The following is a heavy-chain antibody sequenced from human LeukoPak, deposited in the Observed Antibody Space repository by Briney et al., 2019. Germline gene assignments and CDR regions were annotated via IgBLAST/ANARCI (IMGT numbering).Heavy chain of an antibody. CDR2: INPSGGST. V-gene: IGHV1-46*01. J-gene: IGHJ4*02. CDR3: ARDPDSSGYFDYFDY. CDR1: GYTFTSYY. Sequence: GASVKVSCKASGYTFTSYYMHWVRQAPGQGLEWMGIINPSGGSTSYAQKFQGRVTMTRDTSTSTVYMELSSLRSEGTAVYYCARDPDSSGYFDYFDYWGQGTLVTVSS. D-gene: IGHD3-22*01.